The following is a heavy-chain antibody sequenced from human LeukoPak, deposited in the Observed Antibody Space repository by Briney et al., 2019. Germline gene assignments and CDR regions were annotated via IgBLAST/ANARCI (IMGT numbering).Heavy chain of an antibody. CDR1: GFTFSSYA. CDR3: AATEQQLGDFDD. D-gene: IGHD6-13*01. V-gene: IGHV3-23*01. J-gene: IGHJ4*02. CDR2: ISGSGGST. Sequence: PGGSLRLSCAASGFTFSSYAMSWVRQAPGQGLEWVSAISGSGGSTYYADSVKGRFTISRDNSKNTLYLQMNSLRAEDTAVYYCAATEQQLGDFDDWGQGSLVTVSS.